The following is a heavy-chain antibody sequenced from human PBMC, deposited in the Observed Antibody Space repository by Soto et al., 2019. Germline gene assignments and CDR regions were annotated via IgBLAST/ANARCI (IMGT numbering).Heavy chain of an antibody. J-gene: IGHJ3*02. CDR1: GGTFSSYA. CDR2: IIPIFGTA. CDR3: ARVVPAAMAAFDI. Sequence: SVKVSCKASGGTFSSYAISWVRQAPGQGLEWMGGIIPIFGTANYAQKFQGRVTITADESTSTAHMELSSLRSEDTAVYYCARVVPAAMAAFDIWGQGTMVTVS. D-gene: IGHD2-2*01. V-gene: IGHV1-69*13.